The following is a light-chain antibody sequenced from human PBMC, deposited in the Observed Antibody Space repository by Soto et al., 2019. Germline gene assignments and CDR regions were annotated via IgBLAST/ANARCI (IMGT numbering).Light chain of an antibody. CDR2: EDN. Sequence: QSVSESPGKTVTISCTRSSGSIASNYVQWYHQRPGSAPTTVIYEDNQRPSGDPDRCSGCIDSSSNSASLTISGLKTEDEAYYCCQSYDSSTVVFGGGTKLTVL. CDR3: QSYDSSTVV. V-gene: IGLV6-57*03. J-gene: IGLJ2*01. CDR1: SGSIASNY.